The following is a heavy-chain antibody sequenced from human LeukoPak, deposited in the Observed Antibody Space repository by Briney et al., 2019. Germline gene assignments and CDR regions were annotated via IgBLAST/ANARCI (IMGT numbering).Heavy chain of an antibody. J-gene: IGHJ4*02. D-gene: IGHD4-23*01. CDR1: GFTVSSNY. CDR3: ARGRQVYGGNSYYFDY. Sequence: PGGSLRLSCAASGFTVSSNYMSWVRQAPGKGLEWVSVIYSGGSTYYADSVKGRFTISRDNSKNTLYLQMNSLRAEDTAVYYCARGRQVYGGNSYYFDYWGQGTLVTVSS. V-gene: IGHV3-53*01. CDR2: IYSGGST.